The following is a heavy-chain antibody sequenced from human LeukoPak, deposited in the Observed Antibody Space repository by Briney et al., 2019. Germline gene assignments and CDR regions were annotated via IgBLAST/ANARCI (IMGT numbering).Heavy chain of an antibody. V-gene: IGHV4-61*02. J-gene: IGHJ4*02. CDR3: ARGVMATILTPFDY. Sequence: SETLSLTCTVSGDSISSGDFYWSWIRQPAGKGLEWIGRIYTTGSTNYNPSLKSRVTISVDTSKNQFSLKLSSVTAADTAVYYCARGVMATILTPFDYWGQGTLVTVSS. CDR1: GDSISSGDFY. D-gene: IGHD5-24*01. CDR2: IYTTGST.